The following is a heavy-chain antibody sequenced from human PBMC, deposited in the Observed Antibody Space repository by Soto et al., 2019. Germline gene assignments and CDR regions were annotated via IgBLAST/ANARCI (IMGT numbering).Heavy chain of an antibody. CDR1: GFTVSSNY. Sequence: GGSLRLSCAASGFTVSSNYMSWVRQAPGKGLEWVSVIYSGGSTYYADSVKGRFAISRDNSKNTLYLQMNSLRAEDTAVYYCARFGRGAVTDYWGQGTLVTVSS. D-gene: IGHD4-17*01. J-gene: IGHJ4*02. CDR3: ARFGRGAVTDY. V-gene: IGHV3-66*01. CDR2: IYSGGST.